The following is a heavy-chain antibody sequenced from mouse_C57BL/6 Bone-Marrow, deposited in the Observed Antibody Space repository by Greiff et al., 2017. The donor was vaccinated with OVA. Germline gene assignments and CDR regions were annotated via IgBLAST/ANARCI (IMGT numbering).Heavy chain of an antibody. V-gene: IGHV14-4*01. D-gene: IGHD1-1*01. CDR2: IDPENGDT. Sequence: EVKLVESGAELVRPGASVKLSCTASGFNIKDDYMHWVKQRPEQGLEWIGWIDPENGDTEYASKFQGKATITADTSSNTAYLQLSSLTSEDTAVYYCTRGSPFAYWGQGTLVTVSA. CDR1: GFNIKDDY. J-gene: IGHJ3*01. CDR3: TRGSPFAY.